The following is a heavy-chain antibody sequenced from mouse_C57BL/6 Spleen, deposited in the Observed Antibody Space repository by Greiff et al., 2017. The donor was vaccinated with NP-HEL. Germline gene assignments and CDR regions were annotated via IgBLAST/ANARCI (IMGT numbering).Heavy chain of an antibody. CDR2: IRNKANGYTT. CDR1: GFTFTDYY. CDR3: ARYEIYYGSSGHWYFDV. D-gene: IGHD1-1*01. J-gene: IGHJ1*03. Sequence: EVQGVESGGGLVQPGGSLSLSCAASGFTFTDYYMSWVRQPPGKALEWLGFIRNKANGYTTEYSASVKGRFTISRDNSQSILYRQRNARRAEDSATYDCARYEIYYGSSGHWYFDVWGTGTTVTVSS. V-gene: IGHV7-3*01.